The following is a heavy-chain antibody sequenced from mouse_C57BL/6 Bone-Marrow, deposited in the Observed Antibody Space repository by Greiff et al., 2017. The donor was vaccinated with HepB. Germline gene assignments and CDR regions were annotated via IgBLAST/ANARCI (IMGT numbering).Heavy chain of an antibody. V-gene: IGHV1-63*01. Sequence: QVQLTESGAELVRPGTSVKMSCKASGYTFTNYWIGWAKQRPGHGLEWIGDIYPGGGYTNYNEKFKGKATLTADKSSSTAYMQFSSLTSEDSAIYYCARTDGYYGGFAYWGQGTLVTVSA. CDR3: ARTDGYYGGFAY. D-gene: IGHD2-3*01. CDR2: IYPGGGYT. CDR1: GYTFTNYW. J-gene: IGHJ3*01.